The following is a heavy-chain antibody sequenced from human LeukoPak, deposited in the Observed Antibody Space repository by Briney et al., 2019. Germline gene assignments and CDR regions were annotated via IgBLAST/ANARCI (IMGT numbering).Heavy chain of an antibody. CDR1: GFTFSSYG. V-gene: IGHV3-30*02. D-gene: IGHD3-3*01. CDR3: ATNYDFWSGLLNY. Sequence: GGSLRLSCAASGFTFSSYGMHWVRQAPGKGLEWVAFIRYDGSKKYYADSVKGRFTISRDNSKNTLYLQMNSLRAEDTAVYYCATNYDFWSGLLNYWGQGTLVTVSS. J-gene: IGHJ4*02. CDR2: IRYDGSKK.